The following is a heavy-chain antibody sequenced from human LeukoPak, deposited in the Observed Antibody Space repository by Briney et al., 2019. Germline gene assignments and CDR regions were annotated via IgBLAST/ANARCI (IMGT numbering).Heavy chain of an antibody. J-gene: IGHJ1*01. CDR3: ARYRGYSGSYKRAEYFQH. CDR2: INPSGGST. V-gene: IGHV1-46*01. Sequence: ASVKVSCKASGYTFTGYYMHWVRQAPGQGLEWMGIINPSGGSTSYAQKFQGRVTMTRDTSTSTVYMELSSLRSEDTAVYYCARYRGYSGSYKRAEYFQHWGQGTLVTVSS. D-gene: IGHD1-26*01. CDR1: GYTFTGYY.